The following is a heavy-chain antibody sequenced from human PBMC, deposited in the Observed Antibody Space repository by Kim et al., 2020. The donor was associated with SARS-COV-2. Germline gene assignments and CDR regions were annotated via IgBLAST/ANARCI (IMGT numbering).Heavy chain of an antibody. CDR3: ARAGIAAAGTEFDY. J-gene: IGHJ4*02. CDR1: GFTFSSYG. D-gene: IGHD6-13*01. CDR2: IWYDGSNK. V-gene: IGHV3-33*01. Sequence: GGSLRLSCAASGFTFSSYGMHWVRQAPGKGLEWVAVIWYDGSNKYYADSVKGRFTISRDNSKNTLYLQMNSLRAEDTAVYYCARAGIAAAGTEFDYWGQGTLVTVSS.